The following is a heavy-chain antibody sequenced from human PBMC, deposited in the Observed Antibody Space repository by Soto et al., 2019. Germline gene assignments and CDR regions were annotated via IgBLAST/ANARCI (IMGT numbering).Heavy chain of an antibody. J-gene: IGHJ6*02. CDR3: ARSGLSGYYYGMDV. CDR1: GFTYNSYS. Sequence: EVQLVESGGGLVQPGGSLRLSCAASGFTYNSYSMNWVRQAPGKGLEWVSYISSLSSTIYYADSVEGRFTISRDNAKNSLDLQINSLRDEDTAVYYCARSGLSGYYYGMDVWGQGTTVTVSS. D-gene: IGHD3-3*01. CDR2: ISSLSSTI. V-gene: IGHV3-48*02.